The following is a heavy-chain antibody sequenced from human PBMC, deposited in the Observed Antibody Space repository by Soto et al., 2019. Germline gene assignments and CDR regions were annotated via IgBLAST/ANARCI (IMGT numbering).Heavy chain of an antibody. V-gene: IGHV4-34*01. CDR1: GGSFSGHS. CDR2: INHSGRV. D-gene: IGHD3-22*01. Sequence: QVQLQQWGAGLLKPSETLSLTCAVYGGSFSGHSWTWIRQSPGKGLEWIGDINHSGRVNYSPSLNSRVTISLDTSKNQFSLTLSAVTAADTAMYDWSTGAYDSIGYYRVDHWVQGTLVTVSS. J-gene: IGHJ4*01. CDR3: STGAYDSIGYYRVDH.